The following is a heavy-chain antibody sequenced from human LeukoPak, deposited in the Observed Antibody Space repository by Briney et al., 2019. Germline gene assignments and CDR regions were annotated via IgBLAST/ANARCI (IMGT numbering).Heavy chain of an antibody. CDR3: AKSLTKITPATFDQ. CDR1: GFTFSNLA. J-gene: IGHJ4*02. D-gene: IGHD2-2*01. V-gene: IGHV3-23*01. CDR2: VSGGAGST. Sequence: PGVSLRLYCSASGFTFSNLAMSWVRQAPGKGLEWVATVSGGAGSTYYADSVRVRSTISTDNSQNTLSLHMTSLRAEDTAIYYCAKSLTKITPATFDQWGQGTLVTVTS.